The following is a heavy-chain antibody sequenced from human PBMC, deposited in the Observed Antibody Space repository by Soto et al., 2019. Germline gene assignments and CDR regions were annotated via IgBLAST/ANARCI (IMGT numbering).Heavy chain of an antibody. CDR3: ARGPGDLGYLDS. D-gene: IGHD3-10*01. J-gene: IGHJ4*02. CDR1: GYTFTNYD. Sequence: ASVKVSCKASGYTFTNYDIMWVRQAPGQGLECMGWMNPYNGNTGYAQNFQGRVTMTRNTSINTAYMELSSLKSEDTAVYYCARGPGDLGYLDSWGQGALVTVYS. V-gene: IGHV1-8*01. CDR2: MNPYNGNT.